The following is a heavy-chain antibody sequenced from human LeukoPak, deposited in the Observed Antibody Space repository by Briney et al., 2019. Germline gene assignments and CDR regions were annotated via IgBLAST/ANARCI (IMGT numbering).Heavy chain of an antibody. J-gene: IGHJ6*03. CDR3: ARATSVYDLSLKYYYYMDV. CDR1: GGSIRRYY. CDR2: INTSGNT. D-gene: IGHD3-3*01. V-gene: IGHV4-4*07. Sequence: PSETLSLTCTVSGGSIRRYYWRWMRPPAPKELEWIGRINTSGNTKYNPSLESRVTMSVDKSKNQFSLKLSSVTAADTAVYYCARATSVYDLSLKYYYYMDVWGKGTTVTVSS.